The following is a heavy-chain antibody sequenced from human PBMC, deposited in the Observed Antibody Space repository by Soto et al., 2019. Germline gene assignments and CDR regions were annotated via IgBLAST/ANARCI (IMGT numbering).Heavy chain of an antibody. V-gene: IGHV4-34*01. D-gene: IGHD3-3*01. CDR3: ARGRITIFGVVIPHFDY. Sequence: QVQLQQWGAGLLKPSETLSLTCAVYGGSFSGYYWSWIRQPPGKGLEWIGEINHSGSTNYNPSLKSRVTISVDTSKNQFSLKLSSVTAADTAVYYCARGRITIFGVVIPHFDYWGQGTLVTVSS. CDR1: GGSFSGYY. CDR2: INHSGST. J-gene: IGHJ4*02.